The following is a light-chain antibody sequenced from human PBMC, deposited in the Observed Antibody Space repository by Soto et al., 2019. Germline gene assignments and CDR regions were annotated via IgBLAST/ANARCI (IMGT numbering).Light chain of an antibody. J-gene: IGKJ2*01. Sequence: DIQMTQSPSSLSASVGDRVTITCRASQSVTNYLNWYQQKPGKAPILLIYSASTLQSGVPSRFSGSGSGTDFTLTISTLPPEDFATYFCQHSYDTRMSTCGQGTKLEI. V-gene: IGKV1-39*01. CDR2: SAS. CDR1: QSVTNY. CDR3: QHSYDTRMST.